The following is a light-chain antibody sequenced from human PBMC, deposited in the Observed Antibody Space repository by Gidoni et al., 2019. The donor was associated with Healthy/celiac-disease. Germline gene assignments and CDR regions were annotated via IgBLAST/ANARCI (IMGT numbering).Light chain of an antibody. Sequence: EIVFTQSPGTLSLSPGERATLSCRASQSVSSSYLAWYPQKPGQAPRLLIYGASSRATGIPDRFSGSGSGTDFTLTISRLEPEDFAVYYCQQYGPWTFGQGTKVEIK. V-gene: IGKV3-20*01. CDR3: QQYGPWT. CDR1: QSVSSSY. CDR2: GAS. J-gene: IGKJ1*01.